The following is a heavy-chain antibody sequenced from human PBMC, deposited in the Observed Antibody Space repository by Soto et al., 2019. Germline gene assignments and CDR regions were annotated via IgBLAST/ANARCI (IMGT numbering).Heavy chain of an antibody. CDR3: TRIKTYYDFWSGYYSRGDNDY. J-gene: IGHJ4*02. CDR2: INHSGST. D-gene: IGHD3-3*01. Sequence: QVQLQQWGAGLLKPSETLSLTCAVYGGSFSGYYWSWIRQPPGKGLEWIGEINHSGSTNYNPSLKSRVTISVDTSKNPFSLKLSSVTAADTAVYYCTRIKTYYDFWSGYYSRGDNDYWGQGTLVTVSS. CDR1: GGSFSGYY. V-gene: IGHV4-34*01.